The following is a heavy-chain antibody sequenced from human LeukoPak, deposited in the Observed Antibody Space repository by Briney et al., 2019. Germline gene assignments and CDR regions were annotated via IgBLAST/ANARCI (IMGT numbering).Heavy chain of an antibody. Sequence: PGGSLRLSCAPSGFTFSSYAKSWPRQAPGKGLEWVSAISGCGGSRYYADSVKGRFTISRDNSKNTLYLQMNSLRAEDTAVYYCAKKRTYYFDYWGQGTLVTVSS. CDR2: ISGCGGSR. J-gene: IGHJ4*02. CDR3: AKKRTYYFDY. CDR1: GFTFSSYA. V-gene: IGHV3-23*01.